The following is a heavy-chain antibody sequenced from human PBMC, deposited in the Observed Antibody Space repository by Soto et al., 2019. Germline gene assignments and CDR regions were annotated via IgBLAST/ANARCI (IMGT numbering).Heavy chain of an antibody. CDR2: INPNSGGT. CDR1: GYTFTGYY. D-gene: IGHD3-10*01. J-gene: IGHJ3*02. CDR3: ARGITMVRGVLLDAFDI. Sequence: QAQLVQSGAEVKKPGASVKVSCKASGYTFTGYYMHWVRQAPGQGLEWMGWINPNSGGTNYAQKFQGWVTTTRDTSISIASMELSRLRSDDTAVYYCARGITMVRGVLLDAFDIWGQGTMVTVSS. V-gene: IGHV1-2*04.